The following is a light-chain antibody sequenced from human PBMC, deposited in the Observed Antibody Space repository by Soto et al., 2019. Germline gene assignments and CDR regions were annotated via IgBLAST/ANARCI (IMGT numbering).Light chain of an antibody. CDR2: DTS. CDR3: LLSDSGARV. J-gene: IGLJ2*01. Sequence: QTVVTQEPSLTVSPGWTVTLTCGSSTGAVTSGHYPYWFQQKPGQAPRTLIYDTSNKHSWTPARFSGSLLGGTAALTLSGAQPADEAEYYCLLSDSGARVFGGWTKVTFL. CDR1: TGAVTSGHY. V-gene: IGLV7-46*01.